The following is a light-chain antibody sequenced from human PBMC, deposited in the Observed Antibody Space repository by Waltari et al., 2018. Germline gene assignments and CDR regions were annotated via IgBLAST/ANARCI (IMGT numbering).Light chain of an antibody. Sequence: EIVMTQYTTTLSVSPGGRATLSCRASQSVYSSLAWYQQKPRQAPRLLIYATSTRATGIPARFSGSGSGTDYTLTISNLQSEDFAVYYCQQYNYWPQTFGQVTKVEIK. J-gene: IGKJ1*01. V-gene: IGKV3-15*01. CDR2: ATS. CDR3: QQYNYWPQT. CDR1: QSVYSS.